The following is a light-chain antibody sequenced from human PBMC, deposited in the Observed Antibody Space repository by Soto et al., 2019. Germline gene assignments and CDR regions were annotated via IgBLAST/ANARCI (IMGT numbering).Light chain of an antibody. Sequence: QTVVTQPPSASGTPGQRVTISCSGSSSNVGSNFVYWYQQLPGAAPKLLIYRNDERPSGVPDRFSSSKSGTSSSLTITGLRSEDEGDYYCASWDHTLTGRWVFGGGTKVTVL. V-gene: IGLV1-47*01. CDR2: RND. CDR3: ASWDHTLTGRWV. CDR1: SSNVGSNF. J-gene: IGLJ3*02.